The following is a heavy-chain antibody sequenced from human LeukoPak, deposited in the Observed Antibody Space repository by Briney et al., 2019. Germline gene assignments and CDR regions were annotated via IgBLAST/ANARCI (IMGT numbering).Heavy chain of an antibody. CDR3: ARGTIVGASNFDY. V-gene: IGHV3-64*01. CDR1: GFTFSSYA. D-gene: IGHD1-26*01. J-gene: IGHJ4*02. CDR2: ISSNAGST. Sequence: SGGSLRLSCAASGFTFSSYAMHWVRQAPGKGLEYVSAISSNAGSTYYANSVKGRFTISRDNSKNTLFLQMGSLRAEDMAVYYCARGTIVGASNFDYWGQGTLVTVSS.